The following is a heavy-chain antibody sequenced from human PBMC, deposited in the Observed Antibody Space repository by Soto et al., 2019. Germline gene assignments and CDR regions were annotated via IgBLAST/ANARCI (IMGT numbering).Heavy chain of an antibody. J-gene: IGHJ6*02. CDR3: ARGHRGICSGGSCYGYYYGMDV. Sequence: ASVKVSCKASGYTFTSYAMHWVRQAPGQRLEWMGWINAGNGNTKYSQKFQGRVTITRDTSASTAYMELSSLRSEDTAVYYCARGHRGICSGGSCYGYYYGMDVWGQGTTVTVSS. CDR1: GYTFTSYA. CDR2: INAGNGNT. V-gene: IGHV1-3*01. D-gene: IGHD2-15*01.